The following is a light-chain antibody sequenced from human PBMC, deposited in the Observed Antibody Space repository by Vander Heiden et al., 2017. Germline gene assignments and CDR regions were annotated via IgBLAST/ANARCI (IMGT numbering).Light chain of an antibody. CDR2: GKN. Sequence: SSELTHDPAVSVALGQTVRTTCQGDSLRSYYASWYQQKPGQAPVLVIYGKNNRPSGIPDRFSGSSSGNTASLTITGAQAEDEADYYCNSRDSSGNHLGVFGGGTKLTVL. J-gene: IGLJ3*02. V-gene: IGLV3-19*01. CDR3: NSRDSSGNHLGV. CDR1: SLRSYY.